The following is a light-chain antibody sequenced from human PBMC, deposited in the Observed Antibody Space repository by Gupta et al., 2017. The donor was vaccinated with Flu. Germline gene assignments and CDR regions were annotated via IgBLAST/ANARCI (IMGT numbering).Light chain of an antibody. CDR1: SNDVGGYNY. J-gene: IGLJ3*02. Sequence: QSALTQPASVSGSPGQSITISCTGTSNDVGGYNYVSWYQLRPGEAPKLIIFDVSDRPSGVSNRFSGSKSGNTASLTISGLQPDDEADYYCSSYVASSARVFGGGTKVTVL. CDR3: SSYVASSARV. V-gene: IGLV2-14*01. CDR2: DVS.